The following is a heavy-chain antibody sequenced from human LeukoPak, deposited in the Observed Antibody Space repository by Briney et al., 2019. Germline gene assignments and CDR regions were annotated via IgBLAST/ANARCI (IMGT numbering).Heavy chain of an antibody. CDR1: GFTFSSYA. CDR2: ISGSGGST. CDR3: AKDSDYDFGSGYYAVFYY. V-gene: IGHV3-23*01. D-gene: IGHD3-3*01. Sequence: GGSLRLSCAASGFTFSSYAMSWVRQAPGKGLEWVSAISGSGGSTYYADSVKARFTISRDNYKNTLYLQMNSLRAEEAAVYYGAKDSDYDFGSGYYAVFYYWGQGSLVTVSS. J-gene: IGHJ4*02.